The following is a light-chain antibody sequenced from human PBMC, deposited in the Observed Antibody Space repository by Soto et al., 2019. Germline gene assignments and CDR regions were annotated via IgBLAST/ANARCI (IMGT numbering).Light chain of an antibody. J-gene: IGLJ1*01. V-gene: IGLV3-25*02. Sequence: SYQLKLPPWVSVSPGQTAGLTSSADALPKQFASWYQQKPGHAPLLVIYKDTYRPSGIPERFSGSSSGTTVTLTMSGVQAEDEADYYCKSADSGGISFVFGTGTKVTVL. CDR3: KSADSGGISFV. CDR1: ALPKQF. CDR2: KDT.